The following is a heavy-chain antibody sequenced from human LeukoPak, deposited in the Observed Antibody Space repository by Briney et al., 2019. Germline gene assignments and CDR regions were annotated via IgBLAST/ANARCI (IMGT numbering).Heavy chain of an antibody. Sequence: SETLSLTCTVSGGSISNSYWSWIRLSPGKGLEWIGYISYNGSPDYSPSLKSRVTISSDTSKNQFFLIMRSVTAADTAVYYCAREGSMVRGVSWFDPWGQGTLVTVSS. V-gene: IGHV4-59*01. CDR3: AREGSMVRGVSWFDP. D-gene: IGHD3-10*01. J-gene: IGHJ5*02. CDR2: ISYNGSP. CDR1: GGSISNSY.